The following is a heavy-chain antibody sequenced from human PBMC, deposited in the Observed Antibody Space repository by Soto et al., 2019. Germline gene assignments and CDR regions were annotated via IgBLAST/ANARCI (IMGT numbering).Heavy chain of an antibody. CDR2: IYHSGST. J-gene: IGHJ4*02. D-gene: IGHD3-10*01. CDR3: ATGRYSYGSEY. CDR1: GGSISSSSYS. V-gene: IGHV4-61*01. Sequence: PSETLSLTYTVSGGSISSSSYSWSWIRQPPGKGLEWIAYIYHSGSTYYNPSLKSRVTISLETSKNQFSLILSSVTAADTAVYYCATGRYSYGSEYWGQGTLVTVSS.